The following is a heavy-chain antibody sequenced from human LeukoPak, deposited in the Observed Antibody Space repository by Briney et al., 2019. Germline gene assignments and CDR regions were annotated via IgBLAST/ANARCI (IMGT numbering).Heavy chain of an antibody. D-gene: IGHD6-13*01. Sequence: ASVKVSCKASGYTFTGYYMHWVRQAPGQGLEWMGWINPNSGGTNYAQKFQGRVTMTRDTSISTAYMELSRLRSDDTAVYYCARDIGRCSSSSDFDYWGQGTLVTVSS. CDR2: INPNSGGT. CDR1: GYTFTGYY. J-gene: IGHJ4*02. CDR3: ARDIGRCSSSSDFDY. V-gene: IGHV1-2*02.